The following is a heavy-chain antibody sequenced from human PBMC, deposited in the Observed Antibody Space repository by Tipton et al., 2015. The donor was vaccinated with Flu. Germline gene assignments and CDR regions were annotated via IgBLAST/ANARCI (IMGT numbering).Heavy chain of an antibody. CDR1: GFTVSSSY. V-gene: IGHV3-53*01. CDR3: AKTVEF. J-gene: IGHJ4*02. D-gene: IGHD7-27*01. CDR2: IYTGGTT. Sequence: QLVQSGGGLIQPGGSLKLSCAASGFTVSSSYMTWVRQAPGKGLDWVSFIYTGGTTTYADSVRGRFTISRDNSKNTVYLHINRLRADDTAVYFCAKTVEFWAQGTLVTVSS.